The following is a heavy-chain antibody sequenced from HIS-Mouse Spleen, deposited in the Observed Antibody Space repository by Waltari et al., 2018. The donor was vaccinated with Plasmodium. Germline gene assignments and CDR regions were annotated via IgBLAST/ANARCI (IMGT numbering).Heavy chain of an antibody. CDR3: ARRYFDL. V-gene: IGHV1-2*02. J-gene: IGHJ2*01. CDR2: SNTNSGGT. Sequence: QVQLVQSGAEVTKPGASVKVSCKASVYTFTGDYMHWVRQAPGQGLEWMGWSNTNSGGTNYAQKFQGRVTMTRDTSISTAYMELSSLRSEDTAVYYCARRYFDLWGRGTLVTVSS. CDR1: VYTFTGDY.